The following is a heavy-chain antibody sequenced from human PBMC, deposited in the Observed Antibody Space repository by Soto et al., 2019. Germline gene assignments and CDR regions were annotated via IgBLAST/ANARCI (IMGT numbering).Heavy chain of an antibody. D-gene: IGHD3-22*01. J-gene: IGHJ4*02. V-gene: IGHV4-39*07. CDR1: GGSISSSSYY. Sequence: SETLSLTCTVSGGSISSSSYYWGWIRQPPGKGLEWIGEIYHSGSTNYNPSLKSRVTISVDKSKNQFSLKLSSVTAADTAVYYCAREGIGDSSGYYYVHYFDYWGQGTLVTVSS. CDR3: AREGIGDSSGYYYVHYFDY. CDR2: IYHSGST.